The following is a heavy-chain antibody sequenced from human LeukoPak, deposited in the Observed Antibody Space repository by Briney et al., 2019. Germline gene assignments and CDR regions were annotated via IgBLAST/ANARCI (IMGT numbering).Heavy chain of an antibody. D-gene: IGHD3-10*01. CDR3: ARVPRGSGSYFDY. CDR2: IYYSGST. V-gene: IGHV4-59*11. CDR1: GGSISSHY. Sequence: SETLSLTCTVSGGSISSHYWSWIRQPPGKGLEWIGYIYYSGSTNYNPSLKSRVTMSVDTSKNQFSLKLSSVTAADTAVYYCARVPRGSGSYFDYWGQGTLVTVSS. J-gene: IGHJ4*02.